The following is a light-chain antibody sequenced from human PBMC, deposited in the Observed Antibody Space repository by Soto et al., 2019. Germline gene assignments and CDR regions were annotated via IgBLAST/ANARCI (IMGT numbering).Light chain of an antibody. J-gene: IGLJ2*01. V-gene: IGLV2-14*01. CDR2: DVR. Sequence: QSALTQPASVSGSPGQSITISCTGTSSDIGGYNYISWYQQLPGKAPKFIIYDVRNRPSGVSNRFSGSGSGNTASLTHSGLQAEDEADYYCSSYTSSSTVIFGGGTKLTVL. CDR1: SSDIGGYNY. CDR3: SSYTSSSTVI.